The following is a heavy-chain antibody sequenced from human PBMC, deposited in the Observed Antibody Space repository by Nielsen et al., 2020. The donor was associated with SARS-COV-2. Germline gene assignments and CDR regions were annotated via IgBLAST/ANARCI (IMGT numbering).Heavy chain of an antibody. J-gene: IGHJ4*02. CDR2: IRYDGSNK. CDR1: GFTFSSYG. V-gene: IGHV3-30*02. CDR3: AKDGAYYYGSGSYLTKRFDY. Sequence: GGSLRLSCAASGFTFSSYGMHWVRQAPGKGLEWVAFIRYDGSNKYYADSVKGRFTISRDNSKNTLYLQMNSLRAEDTAVYYCAKDGAYYYGSGSYLTKRFDYWGQGTLVTVSS. D-gene: IGHD3-10*01.